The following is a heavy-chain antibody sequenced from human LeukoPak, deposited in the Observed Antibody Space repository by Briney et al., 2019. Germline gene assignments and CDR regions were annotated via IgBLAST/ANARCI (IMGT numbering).Heavy chain of an antibody. CDR3: ARYCSSTSCYVDS. V-gene: IGHV3-33*01. Sequence: GRSLRLSCAASGFTFSSYGMHWVRQAPGKGLEWVAVIWYDGSNKYYADSVKGRFTISRDNSKNTLYLQMDSLRAEDTAVYYCARYCSSTSCYVDSWGQGTLVTVSS. J-gene: IGHJ4*02. CDR1: GFTFSSYG. CDR2: IWYDGSNK. D-gene: IGHD2-2*01.